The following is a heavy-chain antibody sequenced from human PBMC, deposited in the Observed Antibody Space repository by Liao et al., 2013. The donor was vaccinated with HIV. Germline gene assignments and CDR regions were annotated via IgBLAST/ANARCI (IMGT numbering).Heavy chain of an antibody. CDR1: GGSFSGYY. Sequence: QVQLQQWGAGLLKPSETLSLTCAVYGGSFSGYYWSWIRQPPGKGLEWIGEINHSGSTNYNPSLKSRVTISVDTSKNQFSLKLSSVTAADTAVYYCARGSRYDFWSGYSYFDYWGQGTLVTVSS. CDR2: INHSGST. D-gene: IGHD3-3*01. V-gene: IGHV4-34*01. CDR3: ARGSRYDFWSGYSYFDY. J-gene: IGHJ4*02.